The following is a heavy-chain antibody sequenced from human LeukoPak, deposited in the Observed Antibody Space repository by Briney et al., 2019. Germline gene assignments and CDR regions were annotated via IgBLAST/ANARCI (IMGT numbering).Heavy chain of an antibody. D-gene: IGHD5-18*01. CDR3: ARVPVDTAMGYFDY. CDR1: GGSISSSSYY. CDR2: IYYSGST. V-gene: IGHV4-39*07. Sequence: PSETLSLTCTVSGGSISSSSYYWGWIRQPPGKGLEWIGSIYYSGSTYYNPSLKSRVTISVDTSKNQFSLKLSSVTAADTAVYYCARVPVDTAMGYFDYWGQGTLVTVSS. J-gene: IGHJ4*02.